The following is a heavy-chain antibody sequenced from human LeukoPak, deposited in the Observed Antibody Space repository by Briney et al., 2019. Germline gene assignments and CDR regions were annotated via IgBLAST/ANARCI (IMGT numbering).Heavy chain of an antibody. CDR1: GFTFSSYA. Sequence: GGSLRLSCAASGFTFSSYAMSWVRQAPGKGLEWVSVIYSGGSTYYADSVKGRFTISRDNSKNTLYLQMNSLRAEDTAVYYCARDRGSGSLDAFDIWGQGTIVTVSS. CDR2: IYSGGST. J-gene: IGHJ3*02. D-gene: IGHD1-26*01. CDR3: ARDRGSGSLDAFDI. V-gene: IGHV3-53*01.